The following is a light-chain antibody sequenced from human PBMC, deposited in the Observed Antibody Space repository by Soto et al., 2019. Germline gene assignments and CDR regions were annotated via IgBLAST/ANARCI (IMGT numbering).Light chain of an antibody. CDR2: AAS. V-gene: IGKV1-39*01. Sequence: DIQMTQSPSSLSAFVGDRVTITCRASQSISNYLNWYQQRPGKAPKLLIYAASTLQSGVPSRFSGSGSGTDFTLTISSLQPEDFATYYCQQGYSSPQYTFGQGTKLDVK. CDR3: QQGYSSPQYT. J-gene: IGKJ2*01. CDR1: QSISNY.